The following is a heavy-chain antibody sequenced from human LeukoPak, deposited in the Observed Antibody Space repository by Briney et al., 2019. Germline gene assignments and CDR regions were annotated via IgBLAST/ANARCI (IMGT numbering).Heavy chain of an antibody. V-gene: IGHV3-23*01. D-gene: IGHD3-10*01. CDR1: GFTLSSYA. CDR3: AKRLEEVRGVTHPDY. J-gene: IGHJ4*02. Sequence: PGGSLRLSCAASGFTLSSYAMSWVRQAAGQGLAWGSAISGSGGSTYYAASVKGRFTISRDNSKNTLYLQMNSLRAEDTAVYYCAKRLEEVRGVTHPDYWGQGTLVTVSS. CDR2: ISGSGGST.